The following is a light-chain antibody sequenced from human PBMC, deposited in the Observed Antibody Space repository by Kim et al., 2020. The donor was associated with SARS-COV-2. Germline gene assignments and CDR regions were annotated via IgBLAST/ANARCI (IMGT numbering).Light chain of an antibody. CDR3: QVWDSRSDHYV. J-gene: IGLJ1*01. CDR1: NIGSKS. V-gene: IGLV3-21*04. CDR2: DDS. Sequence: SYELTQPPSVSVAPGKTATITCGGNNIGSKSVQWYQQKPGQAPVLVIYDDSDRPSGIPERFSGSNSGNTATLTISRVEAGDEADYFCQVWDSRSDHYV.